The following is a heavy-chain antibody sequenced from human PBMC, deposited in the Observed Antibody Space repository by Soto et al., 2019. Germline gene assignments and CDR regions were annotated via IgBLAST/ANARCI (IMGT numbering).Heavy chain of an antibody. CDR1: GYSFTSYW. Sequence: GESLKISCKGSGYSFTSYWIGWVRQMPGKGLEWMGIIYPGDSDTRYSPSFQGQVTISADKSISTAYLQWSSLKASDTAMYYCARHPYGFGELLPDYYYYYYMDVRGKGTTVTVSS. V-gene: IGHV5-51*01. CDR3: ARHPYGFGELLPDYYYYYYMDV. D-gene: IGHD3-10*01. J-gene: IGHJ6*03. CDR2: IYPGDSDT.